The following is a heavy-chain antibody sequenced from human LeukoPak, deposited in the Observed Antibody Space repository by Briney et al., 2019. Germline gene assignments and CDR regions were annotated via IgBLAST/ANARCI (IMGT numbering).Heavy chain of an antibody. V-gene: IGHV1-69*13. J-gene: IGHJ4*02. CDR3: ARAPYYYDSSGYYRDY. CDR2: IIPIFGTA. Sequence: SVKASCKASGGTFSSYAISWVRQAPGQGLEWMGGIIPIFGTANYAQKFQGRVTITADESTSTAYMELSSLRSEDTAVYYCARAPYYYDSSGYYRDYWGQGTLVTVSS. CDR1: GGTFSSYA. D-gene: IGHD3-22*01.